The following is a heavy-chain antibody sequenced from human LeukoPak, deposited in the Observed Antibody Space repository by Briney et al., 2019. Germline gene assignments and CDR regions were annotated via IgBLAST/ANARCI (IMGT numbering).Heavy chain of an antibody. Sequence: GGSLRLSCAASGFTFSSYSMNWVRQAPGKGLEWVSYISSSSSTIYYADSVKGRFTISRDNAKNSLYLQMNSLRAEDTAVYYCAITHGDYALSGAFDIWGQGTMLTVSS. V-gene: IGHV3-48*01. CDR2: ISSSSSTI. CDR1: GFTFSSYS. CDR3: AITHGDYALSGAFDI. J-gene: IGHJ3*02. D-gene: IGHD4-17*01.